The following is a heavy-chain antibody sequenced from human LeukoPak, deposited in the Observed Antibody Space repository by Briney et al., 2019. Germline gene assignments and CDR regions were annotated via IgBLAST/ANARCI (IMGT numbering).Heavy chain of an antibody. CDR3: ANSRVHEGKFNDY. CDR1: GFTFSSYG. Sequence: PGRSLRLSCAASGFTFSSYGMHWVRQAPGKGLEWVSAISGSGGSTYYADSVKGRFTISRDNSKNTLYLQMNSLRAEDTAVYYCANSRVHEGKFNDYWGQGTLVTVSS. J-gene: IGHJ4*02. CDR2: ISGSGGST. V-gene: IGHV3-23*01.